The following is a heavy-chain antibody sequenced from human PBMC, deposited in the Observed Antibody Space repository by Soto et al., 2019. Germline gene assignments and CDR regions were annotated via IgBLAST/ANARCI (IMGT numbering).Heavy chain of an antibody. J-gene: IGHJ4*02. CDR2: ISGNGRII. CDR1: GFIFSDYY. D-gene: IGHD4-17*01. V-gene: IGHV3-11*01. Sequence: QVQLVESGGGLVKPGGSLRLSCATSGFIFSDYYMHWIRQAPGKGLEWISYISGNGRIIQYADSAKGRFTISRDNAKNSMYLQMNSLRAEDTALYFCARDFDADSRTDFDSWGQGTLVTVSS. CDR3: ARDFDADSRTDFDS.